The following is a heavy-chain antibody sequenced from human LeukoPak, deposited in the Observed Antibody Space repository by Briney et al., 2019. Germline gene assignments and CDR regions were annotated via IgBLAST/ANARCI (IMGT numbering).Heavy chain of an antibody. CDR2: ISSSGSII. CDR3: ARGLALSGLFAY. CDR1: GFTSSSYN. V-gene: IGHV3-48*02. D-gene: IGHD6-19*01. J-gene: IGHJ4*02. Sequence: LPGGSLRLSCAASGFTSSSYNMNWVRQAPGKGLEWVSYISSSGSIIYYADSVKGRFTISRDNAKNSLHLQMNSLRDEDTAVYYCARGLALSGLFAYWGRGTLVTVSS.